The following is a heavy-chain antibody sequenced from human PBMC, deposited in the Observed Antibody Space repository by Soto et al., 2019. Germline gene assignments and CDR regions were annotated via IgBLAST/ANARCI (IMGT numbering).Heavy chain of an antibody. CDR1: GYTFTSYA. CDR2: INAGNGNT. D-gene: IGHD6-13*01. V-gene: IGHV1-3*01. J-gene: IGHJ6*03. Sequence: ASVKVSCKASGYTFTSYAMHWVRQAPGQRLEWMGWINAGNGNTKYSQNFQGRVTITRDTSASTAYMELSSLRSEDTAVYYCARDSTGYSSSWLYYYYYYMDVWGKGTTVTVSS. CDR3: ARDSTGYSSSWLYYYYYYMDV.